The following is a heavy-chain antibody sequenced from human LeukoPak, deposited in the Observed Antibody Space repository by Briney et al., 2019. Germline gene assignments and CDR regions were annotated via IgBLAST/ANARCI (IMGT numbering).Heavy chain of an antibody. D-gene: IGHD6-19*01. CDR1: GGSISSYY. Sequence: PSETLSPTCTVSGGSISSYYWSWIRQPAGKGLEWIGRIYTSGSTNYNPSLKSRVTMSVDTSKNQFSLKLSSVTAADTAVYYCARERMYSSGWYVDYWGQGTLVTVSS. J-gene: IGHJ4*02. V-gene: IGHV4-4*07. CDR3: ARERMYSSGWYVDY. CDR2: IYTSGST.